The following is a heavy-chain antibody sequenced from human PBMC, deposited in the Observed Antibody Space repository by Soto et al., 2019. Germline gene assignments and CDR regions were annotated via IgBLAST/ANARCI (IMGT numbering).Heavy chain of an antibody. CDR3: AKGVPGIAVAGTGYFQH. Sequence: GGSLRLSCAASGFTFTNAWMTWVRQGPGKGLEWVGRIKSKSDGGTIDYAAPVKGRFTISRDDSKNTLYLQMNSLKTEDTAVYYCAKGVPGIAVAGTGYFQHWGQGT. J-gene: IGHJ1*01. CDR1: GFTFTNAW. V-gene: IGHV3-15*01. CDR2: IKSKSDGGTI. D-gene: IGHD6-19*01.